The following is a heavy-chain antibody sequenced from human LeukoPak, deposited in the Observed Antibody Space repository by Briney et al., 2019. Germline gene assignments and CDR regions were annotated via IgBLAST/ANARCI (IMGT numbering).Heavy chain of an antibody. CDR1: GGSFSGYY. J-gene: IGHJ6*02. Sequence: SETLSLTCAVYGGSFSGYYWSWIRQPPGKGLEWIGEINHSGSTNYNPSLKSRVTISVDTSKNQFFLKLSSVTAADTAVYYCARGRRLDSSGWTYYYYYGMDVWGQGTTVTVSS. CDR2: INHSGST. CDR3: ARGRRLDSSGWTYYYYYGMDV. D-gene: IGHD6-19*01. V-gene: IGHV4-34*01.